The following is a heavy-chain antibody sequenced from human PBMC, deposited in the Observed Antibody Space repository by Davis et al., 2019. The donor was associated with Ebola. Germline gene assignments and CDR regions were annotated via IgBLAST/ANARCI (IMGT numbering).Heavy chain of an antibody. Sequence: MPSETPSLTCTVSGGSISNNFYNWGWIRQSPGTGLEWIGSIYYSGSTYYNPSLKSRVTISVDTSKNQFSLKLSSVTAADTAVYYCARAQFPTTSDHWGQGTLVTVSS. CDR1: GGSISNNFYN. V-gene: IGHV4-39*01. CDR3: ARAQFPTTSDH. CDR2: IYYSGST. J-gene: IGHJ4*02. D-gene: IGHD1-1*01.